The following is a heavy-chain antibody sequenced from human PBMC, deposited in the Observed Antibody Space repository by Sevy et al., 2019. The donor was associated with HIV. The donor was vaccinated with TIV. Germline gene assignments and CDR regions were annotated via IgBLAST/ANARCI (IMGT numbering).Heavy chain of an antibody. CDR2: ISAYNGNT. CDR3: ARALGTVVRRDLFGLDH. J-gene: IGHJ4*02. Sequence: ASVKVSCKASGYTFTSYGITWVRQAPGQGLEWMGWISAYNGNTNYAQKLQARVTMTTDTATTTAYMELRSLRSDDTAVYYCARALGTVVRRDLFGLDHWGQGTLVTVSS. D-gene: IGHD3-22*01. CDR1: GYTFTSYG. V-gene: IGHV1-18*04.